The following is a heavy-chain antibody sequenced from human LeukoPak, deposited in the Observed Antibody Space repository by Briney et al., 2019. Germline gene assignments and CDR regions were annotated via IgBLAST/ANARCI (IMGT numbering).Heavy chain of an antibody. CDR2: ICWNSGSI. D-gene: IGHD1-26*01. Sequence: GGSLRLSCAASGFTFSSYSMNWVRQAPGKGLEWVSGICWNSGSIGYADSVKGRFTISRDNAKNSLYLQMNSLRAEDTAVYYCARAWGIVAYPYYYYYGMDVWGQGTTVTVSS. J-gene: IGHJ6*02. V-gene: IGHV3-21*04. CDR1: GFTFSSYS. CDR3: ARAWGIVAYPYYYYYGMDV.